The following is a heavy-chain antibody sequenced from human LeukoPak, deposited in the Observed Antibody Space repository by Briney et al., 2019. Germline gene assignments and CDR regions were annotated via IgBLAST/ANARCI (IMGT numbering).Heavy chain of an antibody. CDR2: ISAYNGNT. CDR1: GYTFTSYG. D-gene: IGHD6-19*01. V-gene: IGHV1-18*04. J-gene: IGHJ5*02. Sequence: ASVKVSCKASGYTFTSYGISWVRQAPGQGLKWMGWISAYNGNTNYAQKLQGRVTMTTDTSTSTAYMELRSLRSDDTAVYYCARWQSLKFEQWLVQDWFDPWGQGTLVTVSS. CDR3: ARWQSLKFEQWLVQDWFDP.